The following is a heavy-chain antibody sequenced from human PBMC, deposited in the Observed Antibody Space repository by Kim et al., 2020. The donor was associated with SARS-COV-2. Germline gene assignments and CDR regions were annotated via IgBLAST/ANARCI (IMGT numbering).Heavy chain of an antibody. CDR1: GLTFSGYG. CDR3: AKDLWY. D-gene: IGHD3-10*01. CDR2: ILYDGSNT. V-gene: IGHV3-30*18. J-gene: IGHJ4*02. Sequence: GGSLRLSCAASGLTFSGYGAHWVRQAPGKGLEWVAIILYDGSNTYYADSVKGRFTISRDNSKNTLYLQINSLKPEDTAVYYCAKDLWYWGQGTLVTVSS.